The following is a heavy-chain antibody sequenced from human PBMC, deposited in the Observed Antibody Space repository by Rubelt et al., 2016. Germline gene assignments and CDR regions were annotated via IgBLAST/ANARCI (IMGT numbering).Heavy chain of an antibody. CDR2: INHSGST. CDR1: GYY. CDR3: ARARSTVVTPEI. Sequence: GYYWSWIRQPPGKGLEWIGEINHSGSTNYNPSLKSRVTISVDTSKNQFSLKLSSVTAADTAVYYCARARSTVVTPEIWGQGTLVTVSS. D-gene: IGHD4-23*01. J-gene: IGHJ4*02. V-gene: IGHV4-34*01.